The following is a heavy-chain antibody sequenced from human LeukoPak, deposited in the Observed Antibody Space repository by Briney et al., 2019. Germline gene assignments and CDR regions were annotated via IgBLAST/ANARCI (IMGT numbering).Heavy chain of an antibody. CDR1: GGSFSGYY. J-gene: IGHJ4*02. CDR2: INHSGST. Sequence: PSETLSLTCAVYGGSFSGYYWSWIRQPPGKGLEWIGEINHSGSTNYNPSLKSRVTISVDTSKNQFSLKLSSVTAADTAVYYCARESGYGSGSYYTPPFDYWGQGTLVTVSS. D-gene: IGHD3-10*01. V-gene: IGHV4-34*01. CDR3: ARESGYGSGSYYTPPFDY.